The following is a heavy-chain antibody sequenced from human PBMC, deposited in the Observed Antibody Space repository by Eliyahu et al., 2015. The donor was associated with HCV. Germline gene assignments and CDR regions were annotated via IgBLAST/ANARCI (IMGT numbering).Heavy chain of an antibody. Sequence: EVQLVESGGGLVKPGGSLRLSCAASGFTFRSYSMNWVRQAPGKGLXWVASISSSSSYIYYADSVKGRFTISRDNAKNSLYLQMNSLRAEDTAVYYCARSQRAMVRGGKGYYFDYWGQGTLVTVSS. V-gene: IGHV3-21*01. CDR3: ARSQRAMVRGGKGYYFDY. CDR1: GFTFRSYS. CDR2: ISSSSSYI. J-gene: IGHJ4*02. D-gene: IGHD3-10*01.